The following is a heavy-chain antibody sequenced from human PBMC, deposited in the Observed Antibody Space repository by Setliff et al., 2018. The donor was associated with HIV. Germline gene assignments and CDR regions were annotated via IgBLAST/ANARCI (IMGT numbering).Heavy chain of an antibody. CDR2: IYYSGST. Sequence: PSETLSLTCTVSGGSISSSSYYWGWIRQPPGKGLEWIGGIYYSGSTYYNPSLKSRVTISVDTSKNQFSLKLSSVTAADTAAYYCARHPFYCSGGSCYSYYYYYMDVWGKGTTVTVSS. CDR3: ARHPFYCSGGSCYSYYYYYMDV. J-gene: IGHJ6*03. D-gene: IGHD2-15*01. CDR1: GGSISSSSYY. V-gene: IGHV4-39*01.